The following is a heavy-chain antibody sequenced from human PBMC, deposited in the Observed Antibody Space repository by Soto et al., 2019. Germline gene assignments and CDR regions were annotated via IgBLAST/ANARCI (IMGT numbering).Heavy chain of an antibody. CDR3: AHRVASGGLDY. CDR1: GFSLSTSGVG. Sequence: QITLKESGPTLVKPTQTLTLTCTFSGFSLSTSGVGVGWIRQPPGKALEWLALIYWDDDKRYSPSLKSRLTTTKDTSKIQVVSTMSNLVPVDTATVNCAHRVASGGLDYWGQGTLVTVSP. J-gene: IGHJ4*02. CDR2: IYWDDDK. D-gene: IGHD2-15*01. V-gene: IGHV2-5*02.